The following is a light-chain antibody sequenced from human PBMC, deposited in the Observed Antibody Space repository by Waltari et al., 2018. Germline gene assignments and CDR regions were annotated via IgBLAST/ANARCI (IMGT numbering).Light chain of an antibody. V-gene: IGKV1-12*01. CDR3: QQANSFPLLT. Sequence: DIQITQTPSSVSASVGDRVTITCRASQDISSWLAWYQQQPGKAPKLLIDAASSLQSGVPSRFSGSGSGTDFTLTISSLQPEDFATYYCQQANSFPLLTFGGGTKVELK. J-gene: IGKJ4*01. CDR2: AAS. CDR1: QDISSW.